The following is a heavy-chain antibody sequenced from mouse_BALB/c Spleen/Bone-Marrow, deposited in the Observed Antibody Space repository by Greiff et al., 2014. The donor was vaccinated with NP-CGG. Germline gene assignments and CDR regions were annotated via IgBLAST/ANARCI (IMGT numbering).Heavy chain of an antibody. CDR3: AREGGRGYYFDD. J-gene: IGHJ2*01. Sequence: QVQLQQSGSVLVRPGASVKLSCTASGYTFTSSCLHWAKQRPEQGLEWIGEIHPTSGTTNYNEKFKGKATMTVDTSSTTAYLHLSSLTSEDSAVYYCAREGGRGYYFDDWGQGTTLTVSS. CDR2: IHPTSGTT. CDR1: GYTFTSSC. V-gene: IGHV1S130*01.